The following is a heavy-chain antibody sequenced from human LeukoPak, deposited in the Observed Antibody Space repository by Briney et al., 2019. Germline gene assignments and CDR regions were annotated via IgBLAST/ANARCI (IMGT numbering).Heavy chain of an antibody. D-gene: IGHD6-13*01. CDR3: AGHSNWDWFDP. Sequence: GGSLRLSCATSGFTFSGYAMSWVRQAPGKGLEWVSYISSSGSTIYYADSVKGRFTISRDNAKNSLYLQMNSLRAEDTAVYYCAGHSNWDWFDPWGQGTLVTVSS. CDR1: GFTFSGYA. V-gene: IGHV3-48*03. J-gene: IGHJ5*02. CDR2: ISSSGSTI.